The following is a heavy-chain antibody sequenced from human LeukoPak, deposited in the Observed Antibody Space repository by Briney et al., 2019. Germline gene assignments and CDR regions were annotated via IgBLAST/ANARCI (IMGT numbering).Heavy chain of an antibody. D-gene: IGHD6-13*01. Sequence: PVKVSCKASGGAFSSYAISWVRQAPGQGLEWMGGIIPIFGTANYAQKFQGRVTITADESTSTAYMELSSLRSEDTAVYYCAGGQQLVPPNYYYYYYMDVWGKGTTVTVSS. V-gene: IGHV1-69*13. CDR3: AGGQQLVPPNYYYYYYMDV. CDR2: IIPIFGTA. CDR1: GGAFSSYA. J-gene: IGHJ6*03.